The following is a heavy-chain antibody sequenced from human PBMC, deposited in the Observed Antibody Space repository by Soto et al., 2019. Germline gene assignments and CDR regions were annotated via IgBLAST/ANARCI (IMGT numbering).Heavy chain of an antibody. CDR1: GFTFSGYA. V-gene: IGHV3-23*01. CDR3: AKDRGFSAVAMKFDY. Sequence: EVQLLESGGGLVQPGGSLRLSCAASGFTFSGYAMSWVRQAPGKGLEWVSGISGAGGSTYYADSVKGRFIISRDNSKNTLYLQMNSLRAEDTAIYYCAKDRGFSAVAMKFDYWGQGSLVTVSS. D-gene: IGHD6-19*01. CDR2: ISGAGGST. J-gene: IGHJ4*02.